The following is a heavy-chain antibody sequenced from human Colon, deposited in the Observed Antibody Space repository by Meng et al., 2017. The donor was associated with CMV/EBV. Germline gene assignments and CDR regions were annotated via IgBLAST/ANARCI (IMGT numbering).Heavy chain of an antibody. CDR2: ISWNWGSI. Sequence: SLKISCASSGFIFDDYAMHWVRQAPGKGLEWVSGISWNWGSIGYADSVKCRITICRDNAKNSLYLQMNSLRAEETALYHCAKGYCSGGSCYFDYWGQGTLVTVSS. V-gene: IGHV3-9*01. D-gene: IGHD2-15*01. CDR1: GFIFDDYA. J-gene: IGHJ4*02. CDR3: AKGYCSGGSCYFDY.